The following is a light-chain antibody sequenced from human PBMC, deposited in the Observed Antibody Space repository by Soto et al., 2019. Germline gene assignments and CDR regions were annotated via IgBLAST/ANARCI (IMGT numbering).Light chain of an antibody. V-gene: IGLV2-14*01. CDR3: SSYTISSTPYV. J-gene: IGLJ1*01. CDR1: SIDFGGYNY. Sequence: AVAPPASVSGSPGQSITVSFTLTSIDFGGYNYVSWYQQHPGKAPKLLIYEVSNRPSGVSSRFSGSKSGHTASLTTSGLQAEDEAYYYCSSYTISSTPYVFGTGTKVTVL. CDR2: EVS.